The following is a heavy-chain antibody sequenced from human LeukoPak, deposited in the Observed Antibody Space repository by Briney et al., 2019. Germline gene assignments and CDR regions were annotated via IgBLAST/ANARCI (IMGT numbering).Heavy chain of an antibody. CDR3: ARAHNCGGDCYFFDY. CDR1: GYTFTSYG. D-gene: IGHD2-21*02. V-gene: IGHV1-18*01. Sequence: ASVKVSCKASGYTFTSYGISWVRQAPGQGLEWMGWISAYNGNTNYAQKLQGRVTMTTDTSTSTAYMELRSLRSDDTAVYYCARAHNCGGDCYFFDYWGQGTLVTVSS. J-gene: IGHJ4*02. CDR2: ISAYNGNT.